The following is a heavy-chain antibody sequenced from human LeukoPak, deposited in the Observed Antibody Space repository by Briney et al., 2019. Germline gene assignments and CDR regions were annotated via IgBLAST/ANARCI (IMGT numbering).Heavy chain of an antibody. CDR2: INPSGGST. CDR3: ARDGPRKYQLLIDI. V-gene: IGHV1-46*01. CDR1: GYTFTSYY. D-gene: IGHD2-2*01. Sequence: GASVKVSCKASGYTFTSYYMHWVRQAPGQGLEWMGIINPSGGSTSYAQKFQGRVTMTRDTSTSTAYMELRSLRSDDTAVYYCARDGPRKYQLLIDIWGQGTMVTVSS. J-gene: IGHJ3*02.